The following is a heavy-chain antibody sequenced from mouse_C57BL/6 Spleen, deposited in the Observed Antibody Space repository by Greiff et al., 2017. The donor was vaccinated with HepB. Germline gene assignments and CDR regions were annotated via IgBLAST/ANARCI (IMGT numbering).Heavy chain of an antibody. CDR2: INPGSGGT. CDR1: GYAFTNYL. D-gene: IGHD2-1*01. V-gene: IGHV1-54*01. Sequence: VQLQQSGAELVRPGTSVKVSCKASGYAFTNYLIEWVKQRPGQGLEWIGVINPGSGGTNYNEKFKGKATLTADNSSSTAYMQLSSLTSEDSAVYFCARCNSLYAMDYWGQGTSVTVSS. CDR3: ARCNSLYAMDY. J-gene: IGHJ4*01.